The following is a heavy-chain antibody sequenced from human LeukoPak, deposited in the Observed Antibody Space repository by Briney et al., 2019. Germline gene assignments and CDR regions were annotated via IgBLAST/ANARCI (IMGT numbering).Heavy chain of an antibody. CDR1: GGSISSGGYY. CDR2: IYYSGST. D-gene: IGHD3-22*01. Sequence: PSQTLSLTCTVSGGSISSGGYYWSWIRQHPGKGLEWIGYIYYSGSTYYNPSLKSRVTISVDTSKNQFSLKLSSVTAADTAVYYCARDGGRYYYDSSGYYRSPKFDYWGQGTLVTVSS. CDR3: ARDGGRYYYDSSGYYRSPKFDY. V-gene: IGHV4-31*03. J-gene: IGHJ4*02.